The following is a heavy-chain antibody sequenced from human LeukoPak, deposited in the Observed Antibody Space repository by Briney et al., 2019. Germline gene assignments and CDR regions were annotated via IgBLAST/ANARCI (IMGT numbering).Heavy chain of an antibody. D-gene: IGHD6-13*01. Sequence: PSETLSLTCTVSGGSISSSSYYWGWIRQPPGKGLEWIGSIYYSGSTYYNPSLKSRVTISVDTSKNQFSLKLSSVTAADTAVYYCAGLPRYSSSWYAHDAFDIWGQGTMVTVSS. CDR3: AGLPRYSSSWYAHDAFDI. V-gene: IGHV4-39*01. J-gene: IGHJ3*02. CDR2: IYYSGST. CDR1: GGSISSSSYY.